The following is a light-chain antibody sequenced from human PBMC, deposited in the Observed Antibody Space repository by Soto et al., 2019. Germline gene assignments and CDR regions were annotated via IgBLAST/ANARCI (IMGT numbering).Light chain of an antibody. CDR2: GAS. CDR1: QSVSSN. V-gene: IGKV3-15*01. J-gene: IGKJ1*01. CDR3: QQYNNWLRGT. Sequence: EIVMTQSPATLSVSPGERATLSCRASQSVSSNLAWYQQKPGQAPRLLIYGASTRATGIPARFSGSGSGTEFTLTISSLQSEDFVVDYCQQYNNWLRGTFGQGTKVEIK.